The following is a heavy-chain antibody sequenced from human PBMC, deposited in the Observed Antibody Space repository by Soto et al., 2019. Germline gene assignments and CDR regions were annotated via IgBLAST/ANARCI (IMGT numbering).Heavy chain of an antibody. CDR3: ARARLVGLKNWDYFDY. V-gene: IGHV4-59*01. J-gene: IGHJ4*02. CDR1: GGSIINYY. Sequence: SETLSLTCNVSGGSIINYYFNFIRQPPLNTLDFIVYISDIVSTKYNPSLIIRVTISADMSKNHFSLNVKSVAAADTAIYYCARARLVGLKNWDYFDYWGKG. D-gene: IGHD3-16*01. CDR2: ISDIVST.